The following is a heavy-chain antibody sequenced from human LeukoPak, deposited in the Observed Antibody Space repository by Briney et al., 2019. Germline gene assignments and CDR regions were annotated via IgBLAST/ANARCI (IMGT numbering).Heavy chain of an antibody. Sequence: GGSLRLSCATSGFTFSGSAIHWVRQASGKGLEWVGRIRSKANNYATTDVASVRGRFTISRDDSKNTAYLQMNSLKTEDMAVYYCTRPSFDSSVSGVVYWGQGTLVTVSS. V-gene: IGHV3-73*01. CDR1: GFTFSGSA. CDR2: IRSKANNYAT. CDR3: TRPSFDSSVSGVVY. D-gene: IGHD3-22*01. J-gene: IGHJ4*02.